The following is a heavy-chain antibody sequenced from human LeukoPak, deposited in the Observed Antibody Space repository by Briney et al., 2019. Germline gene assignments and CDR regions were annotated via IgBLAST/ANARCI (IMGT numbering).Heavy chain of an antibody. CDR1: GGSFSGYY. CDR3: AMYSGSYQPWFDP. CDR2: IYYSGNT. D-gene: IGHD1-26*01. J-gene: IGHJ5*02. V-gene: IGHV4-59*08. Sequence: MTSETLSLTCAVYGGSFSGYYWSWIRQPPGKALEWIGYIYYSGNTNYNPFLKSRVTISVDTSKNQLSLKLTSVTAADTAVYYCAMYSGSYQPWFDPWGQGTLVTVSS.